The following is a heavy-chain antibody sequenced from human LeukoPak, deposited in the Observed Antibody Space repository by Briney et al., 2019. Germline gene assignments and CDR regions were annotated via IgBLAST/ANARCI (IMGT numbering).Heavy chain of an antibody. CDR1: GGSFSGYY. D-gene: IGHD2-15*01. J-gene: IGHJ3*02. Sequence: PSETLSLTCAVYGGSFSGYYWSWIRQPPGKGLEWIGEINHSGSTNYNPSLKSRVTISVDRSKNQFSLKLSSVTAADTAVYYCARGLATPNFDAFDIWGQGTMVTVSS. CDR3: ARGLATPNFDAFDI. V-gene: IGHV4-34*01. CDR2: INHSGST.